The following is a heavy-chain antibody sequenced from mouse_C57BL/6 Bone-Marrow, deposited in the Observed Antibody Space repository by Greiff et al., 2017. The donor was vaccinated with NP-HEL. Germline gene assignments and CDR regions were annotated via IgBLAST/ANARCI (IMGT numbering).Heavy chain of an antibody. D-gene: IGHD2-3*01. Sequence: EVQVVESGPELVKPGDSVKISCKASGYSFTGYFMNWVMQSHGKSLEWIGRINPYNGDTFYNQKFKGKATLTVDKSSSTAHMELRSLTSEDSAVYYCARGRLDGYYPAWFAYWGQGTLVTVSA. CDR1: GYSFTGYF. CDR3: ARGRLDGYYPAWFAY. CDR2: INPYNGDT. J-gene: IGHJ3*01. V-gene: IGHV1-20*01.